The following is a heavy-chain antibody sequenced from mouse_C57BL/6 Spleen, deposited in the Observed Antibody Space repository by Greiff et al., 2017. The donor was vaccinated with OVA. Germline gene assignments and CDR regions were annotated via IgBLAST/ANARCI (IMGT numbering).Heavy chain of an antibody. CDR2: ISDGGSYT. V-gene: IGHV5-4*01. CDR1: GFTFSSYA. CDR3: ARDYYDYDGGGYYFDY. J-gene: IGHJ2*01. Sequence: EVKLMESGGGLVKPGGSLKLSCAASGFTFSSYAMSWVRQTPEKRLEWVATISDGGSYTYYPDNVKGRFTISRDNAKNNLYLQMSHLKSEDTAMYYCARDYYDYDGGGYYFDYWGQGTTLTVSS. D-gene: IGHD2-4*01.